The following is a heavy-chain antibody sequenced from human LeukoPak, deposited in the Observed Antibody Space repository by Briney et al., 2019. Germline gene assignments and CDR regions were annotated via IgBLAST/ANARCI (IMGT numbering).Heavy chain of an antibody. Sequence: RSGGSLRLSCAASGFTFGSYSMSWVRQAPGKGLEWVSSISSSSSYIYYADSVKGRFTISRDNAKNSLYLQMNSLRAEDTAVYYCARERALVYGMDVWGQGTTVTVSS. V-gene: IGHV3-21*01. CDR2: ISSSSSYI. J-gene: IGHJ6*02. CDR1: GFTFGSYS. CDR3: ARERALVYGMDV. D-gene: IGHD2-8*02.